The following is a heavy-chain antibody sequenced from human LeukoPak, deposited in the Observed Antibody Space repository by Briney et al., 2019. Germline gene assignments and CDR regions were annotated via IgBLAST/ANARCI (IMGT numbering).Heavy chain of an antibody. V-gene: IGHV3-23*01. D-gene: IGHD5-12*01. Sequence: GGSLRLSCAVSGFSVSSYDMSWVRQAPGRGLEWISAINVNGDTKYYADSVRGRFIISRDNSENTLYLQMNSLRTEDTAVYYCPQGYSIGWFPNWGQGSLVSVSS. CDR3: PQGYSIGWFPN. CDR2: INVNGDTK. CDR1: GFSVSSYD. J-gene: IGHJ4*02.